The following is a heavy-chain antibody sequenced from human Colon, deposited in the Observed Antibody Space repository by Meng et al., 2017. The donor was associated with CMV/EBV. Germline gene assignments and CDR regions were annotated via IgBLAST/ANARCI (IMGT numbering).Heavy chain of an antibody. CDR2: IYHSGST. V-gene: IGHV4-4*02. CDR3: ARGRPYSSRYFDWLLLDFDY. Sequence: QWRRQESGPGRVKPSGTLSLTCAVSGGSISSSNWWSWVRQPPGKGLEWIGEIYHSGSTNYNPSLKSRVTISVDKSKNQFSLKLSSVTAADTAVYYCARGRPYSSRYFDWLLLDFDYWGQGTLVTVSS. CDR1: GGSISSSNW. D-gene: IGHD3-9*01. J-gene: IGHJ4*02.